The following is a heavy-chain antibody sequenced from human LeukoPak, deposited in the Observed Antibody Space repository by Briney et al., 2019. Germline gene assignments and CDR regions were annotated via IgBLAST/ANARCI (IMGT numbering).Heavy chain of an antibody. Sequence: SETLSLTCTVSGGSISSYYWSWIRQPPGKGLEWIGYIYYSGSTNYNPSPKSRVTISVDTSKNQFSLKLSSVTAADTAVYYCARDAVTGYYPVYYYYGMDVWGKGTTVTVSS. CDR2: IYYSGST. CDR1: GGSISSYY. J-gene: IGHJ6*04. CDR3: ARDAVTGYYPVYYYYGMDV. D-gene: IGHD3-9*01. V-gene: IGHV4-59*01.